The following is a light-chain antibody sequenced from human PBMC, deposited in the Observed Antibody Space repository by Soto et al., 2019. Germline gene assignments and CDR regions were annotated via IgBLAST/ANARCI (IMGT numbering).Light chain of an antibody. CDR2: DAS. CDR3: QQRRNWPPVT. Sequence: EIVLTQSPATLSLSPGERATLSCRASQSVGYHLAWYQQKPGQAPRLLIYDASNRATGIPARFSGSGSGTDFTLAISSLEPEDFAVYYCQQRRNWPPVTFGGGTKVHI. V-gene: IGKV3-11*01. CDR1: QSVGYH. J-gene: IGKJ4*01.